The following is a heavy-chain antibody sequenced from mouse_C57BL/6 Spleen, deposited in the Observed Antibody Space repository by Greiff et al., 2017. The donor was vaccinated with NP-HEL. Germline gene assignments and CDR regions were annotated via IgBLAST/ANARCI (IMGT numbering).Heavy chain of an antibody. D-gene: IGHD2-4*01. CDR2: ISGGGGNT. CDR3: ARHRYDYDGVGYYAMDY. V-gene: IGHV5-9*01. Sequence: EVQGVESGGGLVKPGGSLKLSCAASGFTFSSYTMSWVRQTPEKRLEWVATISGGGGNTYYPDSVKGRFTISRDNAKNTLYLQMSSLRSEDTALYYCARHRYDYDGVGYYAMDYWGQGTSVTVSS. J-gene: IGHJ4*01. CDR1: GFTFSSYT.